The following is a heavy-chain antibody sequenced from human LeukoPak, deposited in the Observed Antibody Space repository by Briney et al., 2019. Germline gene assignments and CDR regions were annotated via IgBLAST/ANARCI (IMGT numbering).Heavy chain of an antibody. CDR2: IIPILGIA. D-gene: IGHD2-2*02. V-gene: IGHV1-69*04. J-gene: IGHJ6*02. CDR1: GGTFSSYA. Sequence: SVKVSCKASGGTFSSYATSWVRQAPGQGLEWMGRIIPILGIANYAQKFQGRVTITADKSTSTAYMELSSLRSEDTAVYYCARDSPKAGYCSSTSCYNYYYYGMDVWGQGTTVTVSS. CDR3: ARDSPKAGYCSSTSCYNYYYYGMDV.